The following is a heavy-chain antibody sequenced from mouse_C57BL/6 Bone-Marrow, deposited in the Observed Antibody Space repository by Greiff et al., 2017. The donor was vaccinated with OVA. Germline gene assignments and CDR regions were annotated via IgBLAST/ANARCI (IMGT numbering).Heavy chain of an antibody. J-gene: IGHJ2*01. CDR3: ARLLRFPFDY. CDR1: GYSFTGYY. V-gene: IGHV1-42*01. Sequence: VQLKQSGPELVKPGASVKISCKASGYSFTGYYMNWVKQSPEKSLEWIGEINPSTGGTTYNQKFKAKATLTVDKSSSTAYMQLKSLTSEDSAVYYCARLLRFPFDYWGQGTTLTVSS. CDR2: INPSTGGT. D-gene: IGHD1-1*01.